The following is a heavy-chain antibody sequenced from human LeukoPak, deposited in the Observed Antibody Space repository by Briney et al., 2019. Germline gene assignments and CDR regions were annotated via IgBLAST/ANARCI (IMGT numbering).Heavy chain of an antibody. D-gene: IGHD3-22*01. CDR2: INPSGGST. CDR1: GYTFTSYY. J-gene: IGHJ4*02. CDR3: ARDGGPYYYDSSGYKDY. V-gene: IGHV1-46*01. Sequence: GASVKVSCKASGYTFTSYYMHWVRQAPGQGLEWMGIINPSGGSTSYAQKFQGRVTMTRDTSTSTVYMELSSLRSEDTAVYYCARDGGPYYYDSSGYKDYWGQGTLVTVSS.